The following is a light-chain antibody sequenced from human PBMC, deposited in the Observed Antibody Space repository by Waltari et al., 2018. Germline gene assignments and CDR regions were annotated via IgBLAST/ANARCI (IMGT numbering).Light chain of an antibody. J-gene: IGKJ1*01. CDR1: QSFNSNY. Sequence: EVVLTQSPGSLSLSPGERATLSCRASQSFNSNYIAWYQQKPGQAPRVVIYGAFTRAPGIPGRFSGSGSGTDFTLTINRLEPEDFAVYFCQQYDNLPRTFGQGTKVEIK. CDR3: QQYDNLPRT. CDR2: GAF. V-gene: IGKV3-20*01.